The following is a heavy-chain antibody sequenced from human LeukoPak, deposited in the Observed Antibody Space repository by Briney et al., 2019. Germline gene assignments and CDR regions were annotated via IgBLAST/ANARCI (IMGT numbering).Heavy chain of an antibody. CDR2: IYTSGST. D-gene: IGHD3-22*01. V-gene: IGHV4-4*09. CDR1: GGSISSYY. Sequence: PSETLSLTCTVSGGSISSYYWSWIRQPPGKGLEWIGYIYTSGSTNYNPSLKSRVTISVDTSKNQFSLKLSSVTAADTAVYYCARLVPSSGYYMTSDYFDYWGQGTLVTVSS. CDR3: ARLVPSSGYYMTSDYFDY. J-gene: IGHJ4*02.